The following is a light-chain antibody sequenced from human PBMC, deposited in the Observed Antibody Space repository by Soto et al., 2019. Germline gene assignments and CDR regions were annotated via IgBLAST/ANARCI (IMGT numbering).Light chain of an antibody. V-gene: IGLV2-14*01. CDR2: EVS. Sequence: QSVLTQPASVSGSPGQSITISCTGTSSDVGSYNYVSWYQQHPGKPPELMIYEVSNRPSGVYNRVSGSKSGNTTSLTTSGQQAEDETNYYCSSYTSISTRVFGGGTKVTVL. CDR3: SSYTSISTRV. J-gene: IGLJ3*02. CDR1: SSDVGSYNY.